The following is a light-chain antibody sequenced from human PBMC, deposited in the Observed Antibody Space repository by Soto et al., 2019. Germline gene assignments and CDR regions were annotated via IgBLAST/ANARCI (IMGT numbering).Light chain of an antibody. CDR1: QSINSW. J-gene: IGKJ1*01. CDR3: KQYNSFFPS. CDR2: KAS. V-gene: IGKV1-5*03. Sequence: DIKMTQSPSTLSASAGDRVTITCRASQSINSWLAWYQQKPGKATKLLIYKASGLESGVPSRFSGSGSGTEFTLIISSLQHDDFATYYCKQYNSFFPSFGQGTKVEIQ.